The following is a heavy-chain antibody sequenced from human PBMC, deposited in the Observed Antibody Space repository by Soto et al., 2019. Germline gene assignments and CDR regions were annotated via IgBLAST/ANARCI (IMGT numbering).Heavy chain of an antibody. CDR3: ASGVSSGWHWFDP. CDR2: INHSGST. Sequence: QVQLQQWGAGLLKPSETLSLTCAVYGGSFSGYYWSWIRQPPGKGLEWIGEINHSGSTNYNPSLKSRVTLSVDTSKTQFSLKLSAVTAADTAVYYCASGVSSGWHWFDPWGQGTLVTVSS. V-gene: IGHV4-34*01. D-gene: IGHD6-19*01. CDR1: GGSFSGYY. J-gene: IGHJ5*02.